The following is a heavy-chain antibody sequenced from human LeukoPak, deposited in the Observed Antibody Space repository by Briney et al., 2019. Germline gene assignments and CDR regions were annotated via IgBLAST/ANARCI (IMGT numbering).Heavy chain of an antibody. CDR3: ARVEIVVVPAVPNFDY. CDR2: IKQDGSEK. Sequence: GGSLRLSCAASGFTFSSYWMSWVRQAPGKGLEWVANIKQDGSEKYYVDSVKGRFTISRDNAKSSLYPQMNSLRAEDTAVYYCARVEIVVVPAVPNFDYWGQGTLVTVSS. CDR1: GFTFSSYW. J-gene: IGHJ4*02. D-gene: IGHD2-2*03. V-gene: IGHV3-7*01.